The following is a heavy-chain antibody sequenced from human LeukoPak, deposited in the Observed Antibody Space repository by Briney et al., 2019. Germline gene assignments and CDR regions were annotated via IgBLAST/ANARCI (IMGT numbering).Heavy chain of an antibody. CDR1: GYTFTNYG. V-gene: IGHV1-69*05. CDR3: ARRGWNSSPRGESYYYYLVV. Sequence: ASVKVSCKASGYTFTNYGISWVRQAPGQGLEWMGRIIPIFGTANYAQKFQGRVTITTDESTSTAYMELSSLRSEDTAVYCCARRGWNSSPRGESYYYYLVVWGKGTTVSVSS. J-gene: IGHJ6*03. CDR2: IIPIFGTA. D-gene: IGHD3-10*01.